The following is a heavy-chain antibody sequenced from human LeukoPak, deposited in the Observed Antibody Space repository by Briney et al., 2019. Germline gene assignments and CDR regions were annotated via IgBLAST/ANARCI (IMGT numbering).Heavy chain of an antibody. Sequence: GGSLRLSCAASGFTFSSYAMSWVRQAPGKGLEWVSAISGSGGNTYYADSVKGRFTISRDNSKNTLYLQMNSLRAEDTALYYCARDGHNYGTDRWGQGTLVTVSS. V-gene: IGHV3-23*01. J-gene: IGHJ5*02. CDR3: ARDGHNYGTDR. D-gene: IGHD5-18*01. CDR2: ISGSGGNT. CDR1: GFTFSSYA.